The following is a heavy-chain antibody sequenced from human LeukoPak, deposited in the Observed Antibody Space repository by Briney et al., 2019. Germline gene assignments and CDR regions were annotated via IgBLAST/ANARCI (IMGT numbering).Heavy chain of an antibody. Sequence: ASVKVSCKASGCTFTGYYMHWVRQAPGQGLEWMGWINPNSGGTNYAQKFQGRVTMTRDTSISTAYMELSRLLSGDTAVYYCARGKTMVYCGGDCYRFDNWGQGTLVTVSS. CDR3: ARGKTMVYCGGDCYRFDN. CDR1: GCTFTGYY. CDR2: INPNSGGT. J-gene: IGHJ4*02. V-gene: IGHV1-2*02. D-gene: IGHD2-21*02.